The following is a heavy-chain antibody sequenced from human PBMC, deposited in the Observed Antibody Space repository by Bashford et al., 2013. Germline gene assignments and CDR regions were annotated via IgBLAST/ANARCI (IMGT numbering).Heavy chain of an antibody. J-gene: IGHJ4*02. D-gene: IGHD4-23*01. V-gene: IGHV4-34*11. CDR3: ARLVRGYYFDY. Sequence: SSETLSLTCAVYGGSFSGYYWSWIRQPPGRGLEYLAYIHSSGTTNYNPSLKSRASISIDTSKNQFSLNLNSVTAADTAVYYCARLVRGYYFDYWGQGTLVTVSS. CDR1: GGSFSGYY. CDR2: IHSSGTT.